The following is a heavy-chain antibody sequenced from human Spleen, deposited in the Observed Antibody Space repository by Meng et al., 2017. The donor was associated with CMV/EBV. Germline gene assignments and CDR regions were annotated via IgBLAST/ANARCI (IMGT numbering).Heavy chain of an antibody. J-gene: IGHJ4*02. V-gene: IGHV3-49*04. D-gene: IGHD2-21*01. CDR1: GFTFGDYA. CDR2: IRSKAYGGTT. CDR3: TRAHGIVVVIAPWYYFDY. Sequence: GESLKIACTASGFTFGDYAMSWVRQAPGKGLEWVGFIRSKAYGGTTKYAASVKGRFTISRDDSKSIAYLQMNSLKTEDTAVYYCTRAHGIVVVIAPWYYFDYWGQGILVTVSS.